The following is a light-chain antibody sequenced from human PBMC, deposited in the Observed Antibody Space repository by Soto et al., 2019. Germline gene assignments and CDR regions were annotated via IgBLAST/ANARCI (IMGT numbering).Light chain of an antibody. V-gene: IGKV3-15*01. Sequence: EIVMTQSPATLSVSPGERATLSCRASQSVSSNLAWYQQKPGQAPRLLIYGASTRATGIPARFSGSGSGTEFTLTISSLPSEDFAVYYCQQYNNWPSWTFGQGTK. CDR2: GAS. CDR3: QQYNNWPSWT. CDR1: QSVSSN. J-gene: IGKJ1*01.